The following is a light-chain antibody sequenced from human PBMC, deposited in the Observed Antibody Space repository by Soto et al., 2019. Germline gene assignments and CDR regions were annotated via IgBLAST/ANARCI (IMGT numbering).Light chain of an antibody. CDR2: GAS. V-gene: IGKV3-20*01. CDR3: QQYGSSPLIT. CDR1: QSVSSSY. J-gene: IGKJ5*01. Sequence: EIVLTQSPGTLSLSPGERATLSYRASQSVSSSYLAWYQQKPGQAPRLLIYGASSRATGIPDRFSGSGSGTDFTLTISRLEPKDFAVYYCQQYGSSPLITFGQGTRLEIK.